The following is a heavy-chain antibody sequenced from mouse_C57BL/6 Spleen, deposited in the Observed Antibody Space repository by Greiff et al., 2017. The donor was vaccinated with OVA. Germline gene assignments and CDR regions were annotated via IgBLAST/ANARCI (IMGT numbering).Heavy chain of an antibody. CDR2: ISDGGSYT. J-gene: IGHJ2*01. Sequence: EVKLMESGGGLVKPGGSLKLSCAASGFTFSSYAMSWVRQTPEKRLEWVATISDGGSYTYYPDNVKGRFTISRDNAKNNLYLQMSHLKSEDTAMYYCARAYGSSYVRYYFDYWGQGTTLTVSS. CDR1: GFTFSSYA. V-gene: IGHV5-4*03. D-gene: IGHD1-1*01. CDR3: ARAYGSSYVRYYFDY.